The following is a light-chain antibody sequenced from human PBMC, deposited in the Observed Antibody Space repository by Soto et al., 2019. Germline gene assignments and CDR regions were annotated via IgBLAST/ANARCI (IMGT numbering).Light chain of an antibody. Sequence: DIQMTQSPSTLSASVGDRVTITCRATQSIGSSLAWYQQKPVKAPKLLIYKASSLESGVPTRFSGSGSGTEFTLTITRLQPDDFATYYCQQYNSYPVTFGKGTKLEIK. CDR3: QQYNSYPVT. CDR2: KAS. J-gene: IGKJ2*01. CDR1: QSIGSS. V-gene: IGKV1-5*03.